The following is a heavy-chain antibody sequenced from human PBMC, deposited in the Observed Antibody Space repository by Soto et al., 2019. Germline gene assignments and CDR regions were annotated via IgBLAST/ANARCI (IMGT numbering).Heavy chain of an antibody. CDR3: ARGGEVLDY. Sequence: QVQLVESGGGVVRPVKSLTLSCTGSGFAFGGFGIHWVRQTPGKGLEWLAMTSSDGSNKYLADSVKGRFTVSRDMSRTMVFLQMDNLRLEDTAVYYCARGGEVLDYWGRGALVTVSS. J-gene: IGHJ4*02. V-gene: IGHV3-30*03. CDR1: GFAFGGFG. CDR2: TSSDGSNK. D-gene: IGHD3-16*01.